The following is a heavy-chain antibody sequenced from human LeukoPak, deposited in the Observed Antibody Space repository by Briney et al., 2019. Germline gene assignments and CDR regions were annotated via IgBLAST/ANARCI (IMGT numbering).Heavy chain of an antibody. CDR1: GYTFNNYD. CDR2: MNPNSGNT. J-gene: IGHJ4*02. CDR3: ARVEFNGGYSHVY. D-gene: IGHD5-12*01. Sequence: ASVKVSCKASGYTFNNYDINWVRQATGQGLEWMGWMNPNSGNTGYAQKFQGRVTMTRDTSISTAYMELSSLRSEDTAVYYCARVEFNGGYSHVYWGQGTLVTVSS. V-gene: IGHV1-8*01.